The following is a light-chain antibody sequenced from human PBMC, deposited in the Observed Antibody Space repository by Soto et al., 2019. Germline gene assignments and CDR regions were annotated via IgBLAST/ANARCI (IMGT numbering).Light chain of an antibody. CDR1: SSDGGGYKY. CDR3: SSYTSSSVV. Sequence: QSALTQPASVSGSPGQSITISCTGTSSDGGGYKYVSWYRQDPGKAPKLMIYDVSNRPSGVSNRFSGSKSGYTASLTISGRLAEDEADYYCSSYTSSSVVFGGGTKLTVL. J-gene: IGLJ2*01. CDR2: DVS. V-gene: IGLV2-14*03.